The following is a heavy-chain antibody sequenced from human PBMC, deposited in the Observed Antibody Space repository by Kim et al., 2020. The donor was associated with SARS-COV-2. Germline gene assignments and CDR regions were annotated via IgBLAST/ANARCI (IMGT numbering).Heavy chain of an antibody. CDR1: GFTFRSYA. V-gene: IGHV3-23*01. CDR3: ANSKRLAAAAGTHSDYYGMDV. J-gene: IGHJ6*02. Sequence: GGSLRLSCAASGFTFRSYAMSWVRQAPGKGLEWVSAISGSGGSTYYADSVQGRFTISRDNSKNTLYLQMNSLRAEDTAVYYCANSKRLAAAAGTHSDYYGMDVWGQGTTVPVSS. D-gene: IGHD6-13*01. CDR2: ISGSGGST.